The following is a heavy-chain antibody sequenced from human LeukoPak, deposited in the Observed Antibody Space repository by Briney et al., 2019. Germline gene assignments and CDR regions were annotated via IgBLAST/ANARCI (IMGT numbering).Heavy chain of an antibody. V-gene: IGHV4-59*07. CDR3: ARGRFGDSAYLDY. CDR2: IYSSGNT. D-gene: IGHD3-10*01. CDR1: GGSISSYY. J-gene: IGHJ4*02. Sequence: SDTLSLTCIVSGGSISSYYWSWIRQPPGKGLEWIGYIYSSGNTNYNPSLWSRVTISVDTSKNQFSLKVSSVTAADTAVYYCARGRFGDSAYLDYWGQGTLVTVSS.